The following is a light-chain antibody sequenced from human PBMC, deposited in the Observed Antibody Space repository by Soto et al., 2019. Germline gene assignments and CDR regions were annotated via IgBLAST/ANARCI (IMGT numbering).Light chain of an antibody. V-gene: IGLV2-14*01. CDR1: NSDIGAYKY. J-gene: IGLJ3*02. CDR3: NSFAGSNTWV. Sequence: QSALTQPASVSGSPGQSITISCTGTNSDIGAYKYVSWYQHHQGKAPKLVIYEVNNRPSGTSNRFSGSKSGNTASLTISGLQTDDEADYYCNSFAGSNTWVFGGGTKLTVL. CDR2: EVN.